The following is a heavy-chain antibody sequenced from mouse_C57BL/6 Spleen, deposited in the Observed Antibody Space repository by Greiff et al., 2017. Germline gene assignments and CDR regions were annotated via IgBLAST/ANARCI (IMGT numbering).Heavy chain of an antibody. CDR2: IWSGGST. Sequence: QVQLQQSGPGLVQPSQSLSITCTVSGFSLTSYGVHWVRQSPGKGLEWLGVIWSGGSTDSNAAFISRLSISKDNSKSQVFFKMNSLQADDTAIYYCARGLYYFDYWGQGTTLTVSS. J-gene: IGHJ2*01. V-gene: IGHV2-2*01. CDR3: ARGLYYFDY. CDR1: GFSLTSYG.